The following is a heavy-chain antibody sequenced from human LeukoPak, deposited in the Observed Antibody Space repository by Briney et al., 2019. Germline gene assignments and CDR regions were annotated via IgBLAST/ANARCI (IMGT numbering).Heavy chain of an antibody. CDR3: ARSIPLWKTLRRDWFDP. CDR2: ISAYNGNT. D-gene: IGHD2-21*01. CDR1: GYSLTSYG. Sequence: GASVKVSCKASGYSLTSYGISWVRQAPGQGLEWMGWISAYNGNTNYAQKLQGRVTITRDTSITTAYMELSSLRSEDTAVYYCARSIPLWKTLRRDWFDPWGQGTLVTVSS. V-gene: IGHV1-18*01. J-gene: IGHJ5*02.